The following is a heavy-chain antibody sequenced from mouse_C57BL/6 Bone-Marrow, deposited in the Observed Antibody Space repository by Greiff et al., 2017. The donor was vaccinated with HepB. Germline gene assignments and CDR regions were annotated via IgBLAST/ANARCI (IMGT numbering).Heavy chain of an antibody. Sequence: EVQLQQSGPELVKPGASVKISCKASGYTFTDYYMNWVKQSHGKSLEWIGDINPNNGGTSYNQKFKGKATLTVDKSSSTAYMELRSLTSEDSAVYYYARVWWLLPWFAYWGRGTLVTVSA. J-gene: IGHJ3*01. D-gene: IGHD2-3*01. V-gene: IGHV1-26*01. CDR2: INPNNGGT. CDR1: GYTFTDYY. CDR3: ARVWWLLPWFAY.